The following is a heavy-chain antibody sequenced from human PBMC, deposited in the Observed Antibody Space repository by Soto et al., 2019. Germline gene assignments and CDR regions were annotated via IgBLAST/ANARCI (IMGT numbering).Heavy chain of an antibody. V-gene: IGHV1-18*01. Sequence: ASVKVSCKASGYTFTSYGISWVRQAPGQGLEWMGWISAYNGNTNYAQKLQGRVTMTTDTSTSTAYMELRSLRSDDTAVYYCAKSYCSGGSFYSGGVDYWGQGTLVTVSS. J-gene: IGHJ4*02. CDR3: AKSYCSGGSFYSGGVDY. CDR2: ISAYNGNT. D-gene: IGHD2-15*01. CDR1: GYTFTSYG.